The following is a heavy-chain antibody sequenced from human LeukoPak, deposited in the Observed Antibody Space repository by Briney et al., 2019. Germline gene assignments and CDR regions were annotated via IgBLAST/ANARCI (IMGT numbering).Heavy chain of an antibody. Sequence: GGSLRLSCAASGFTVSDNYMSWVRQAPGKGLEWVSAIYSDGSTYYADSVKGRFTISRDNSKNTLYLQMNSLRAEDTAVYYCARDPGYDYGYDYWGQGTLVTVSS. D-gene: IGHD5-18*01. CDR3: ARDPGYDYGYDY. CDR1: GFTVSDNY. V-gene: IGHV3-66*01. J-gene: IGHJ4*02. CDR2: IYSDGST.